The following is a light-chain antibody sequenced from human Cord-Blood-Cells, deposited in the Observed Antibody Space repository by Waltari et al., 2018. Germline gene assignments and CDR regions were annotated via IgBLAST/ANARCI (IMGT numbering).Light chain of an antibody. CDR2: GNI. CDR3: QSYDSSLNWV. J-gene: IGLJ3*02. Sequence: QSVLTQPPSVSGAPGQRVTISCTGRSSNIGAGYDVHWYQQLPGTAPKLLIYGNINRPSGVPDRFSGSKSGTSASLAITGLQAEDEADYYCQSYDSSLNWVFGGGTKLTVL. CDR1: SSNIGAGYD. V-gene: IGLV1-40*01.